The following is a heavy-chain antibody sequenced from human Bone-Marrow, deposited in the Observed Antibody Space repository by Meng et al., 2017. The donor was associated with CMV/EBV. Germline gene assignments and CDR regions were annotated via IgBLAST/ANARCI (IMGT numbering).Heavy chain of an antibody. Sequence: GGSLRLSCAASGFTFSTYWMSWVRQAPGKGLEWVANLRQDGSQMFYVDSVKGRFTISRDNAKNSLYLQMNSLRVEDTAVYYCARVGVVVVGVWDYWGQGTLVTVSS. CDR2: LRQDGSQM. CDR3: ARVGVVVVGVWDY. V-gene: IGHV3-7*01. CDR1: GFTFSTYW. J-gene: IGHJ4*02. D-gene: IGHD1-26*01.